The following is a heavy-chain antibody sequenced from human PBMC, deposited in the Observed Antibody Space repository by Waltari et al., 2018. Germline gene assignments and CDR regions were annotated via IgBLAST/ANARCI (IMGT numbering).Heavy chain of an antibody. D-gene: IGHD4-17*01. V-gene: IGHV1-69*08. CDR1: GGTFSSYA. CDR3: ATGDSVLDWYFDL. Sequence: QVQLVQSGAEVKKPGSSVKVSCKASGGTFSSYAISWVRQAPGQGLEWMGRLIPLFGTANYAQKLQGRVTITADKSTSTAYMELSSLRSEDTAVYYCATGDSVLDWYFDLWGRGTLVTVSS. J-gene: IGHJ2*01. CDR2: LIPLFGTA.